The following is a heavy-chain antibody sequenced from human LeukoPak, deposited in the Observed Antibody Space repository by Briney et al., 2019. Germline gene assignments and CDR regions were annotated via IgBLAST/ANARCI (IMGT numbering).Heavy chain of an antibody. CDR2: ITGSGSNT. J-gene: IGHJ5*02. CDR3: AKDASYSNYGIPRFDP. D-gene: IGHD4-11*01. V-gene: IGHV3-23*01. CDR1: RFTFSGYA. Sequence: GGSLRLSCAASRFTFSGYAMSWVRQAPGKGLEWVSAITGSGSNTYYADSVKGRFTISRDNSKNTLYLQMNSLRAEDTAVYYCAKDASYSNYGIPRFDPWGQGTLVTVSS.